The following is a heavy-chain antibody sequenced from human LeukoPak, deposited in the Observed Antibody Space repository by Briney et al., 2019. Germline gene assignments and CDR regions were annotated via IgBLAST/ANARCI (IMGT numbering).Heavy chain of an antibody. CDR3: ARGYVNFASYFDY. CDR2: IRYDSNNK. Sequence: GGSLRLSCAASGFIFSSYGLHWVRQAPGKGLEWVAFIRYDSNNKYYADSVKGRFTISRDNSKNTLYLQTNSLRAEDTAVYFCARGYVNFASYFDYWGQGILVTVSS. V-gene: IGHV3-30*02. CDR1: GFIFSSYG. D-gene: IGHD3-16*01. J-gene: IGHJ4*02.